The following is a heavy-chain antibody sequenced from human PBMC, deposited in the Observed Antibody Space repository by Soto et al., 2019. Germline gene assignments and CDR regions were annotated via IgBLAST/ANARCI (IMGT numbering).Heavy chain of an antibody. D-gene: IGHD3-16*01. CDR1: GFTFGDYA. CDR3: TRASSLDFDF. CDR2: IRRNAYGVTT. Sequence: GGSLRLSCTTSGFTFGDYALSWVRQAPGKGLEWVGFIRRNAYGVTTDYAASVKGRFTISRDDSKSIAYLQMNSLRTEDTALYYCTRASSLDFDFWGQGTLVTVSS. V-gene: IGHV3-49*04. J-gene: IGHJ4*02.